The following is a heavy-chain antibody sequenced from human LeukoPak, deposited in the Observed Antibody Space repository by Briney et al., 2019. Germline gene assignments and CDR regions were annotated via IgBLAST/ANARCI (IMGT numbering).Heavy chain of an antibody. CDR1: GGSINNGGYY. CDR3: ARNRDGYNSFGY. V-gene: IGHV4-31*03. CDR2: IYYSGSS. J-gene: IGHJ4*02. Sequence: SETLSLTCTVSGGSINNGGYYWSWIRQHPGKGLEWIGYIYYSGSSYYNPSLRSRVTISVDTSKNHFSLKLSSVTAADTAVYYCARNRDGYNSFGYWGQGTLVTVSS. D-gene: IGHD5-24*01.